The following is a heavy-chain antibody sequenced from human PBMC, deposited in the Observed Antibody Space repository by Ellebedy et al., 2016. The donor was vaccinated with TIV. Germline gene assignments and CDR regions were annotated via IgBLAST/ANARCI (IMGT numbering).Heavy chain of an antibody. Sequence: ASVKVSCKASGYTFISYGITWARQAPGQGLEWMGWISTYNGDTNYAQKLQGRVTMTTDTSTSTAYMELRSLGSDDTAGYYCARDERGDGSGIVKVHFNYWGQGTLVTVSS. D-gene: IGHD3-22*01. CDR2: ISTYNGDT. CDR1: GYTFISYG. J-gene: IGHJ4*02. V-gene: IGHV1-18*01. CDR3: ARDERGDGSGIVKVHFNY.